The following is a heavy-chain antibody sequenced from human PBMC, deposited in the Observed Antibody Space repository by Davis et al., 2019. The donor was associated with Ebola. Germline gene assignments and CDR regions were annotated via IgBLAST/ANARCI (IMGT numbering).Heavy chain of an antibody. D-gene: IGHD5-12*01. J-gene: IGHJ6*02. V-gene: IGHV2-5*08. CDR1: GFSLSTSGMC. Sequence: SGPTLVKPTQTLTLTCTFSGFSLSTSGMCVSWIRQPPGKALEWLAVIYWDGDQGYSPSLRSRLAIFEDTSKNQVVLTMTNMDPVDIATYYCARTRGYSGFFGDYYSYGMDVWGQGTTVTVSS. CDR2: IYWDGDQ. CDR3: ARTRGYSGFFGDYYSYGMDV.